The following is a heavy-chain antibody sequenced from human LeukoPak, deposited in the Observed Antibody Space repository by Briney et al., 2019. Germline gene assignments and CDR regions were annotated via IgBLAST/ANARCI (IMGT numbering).Heavy chain of an antibody. D-gene: IGHD3-10*01. Sequence: PGGSLRLSCAASGFTFSSYAMSWVRQAPGKGLEWVSAISGSGGSTYYADSVKGRFTISRDNSKNTLYLQMNSLRAEDTAVYYCTNSPPSPWVGELPIPYWGQGTLVTVSS. CDR1: GFTFSSYA. CDR3: TNSPPSPWVGELPIPY. CDR2: ISGSGGST. J-gene: IGHJ4*02. V-gene: IGHV3-23*01.